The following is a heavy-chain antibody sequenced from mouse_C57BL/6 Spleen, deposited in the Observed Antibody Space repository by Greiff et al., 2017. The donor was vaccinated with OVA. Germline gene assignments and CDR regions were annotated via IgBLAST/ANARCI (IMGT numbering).Heavy chain of an antibody. CDR1: GYTFTSYW. Sequence: QVQLQQPGAELVRPGTSVKLSCKASGYTFTSYWMHWVKQRPGQGLEWIGVIDPSDSYTNYNQKFKGKATLTVDTSSSTAYMQLSSLTSEDSAVYYCARGRYDGYSDYWGQGTTLTVSS. CDR3: ARGRYDGYSDY. V-gene: IGHV1-59*01. CDR2: IDPSDSYT. D-gene: IGHD2-3*01. J-gene: IGHJ2*01.